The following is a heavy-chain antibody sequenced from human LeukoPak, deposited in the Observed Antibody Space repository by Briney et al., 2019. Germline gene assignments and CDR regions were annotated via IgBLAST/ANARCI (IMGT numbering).Heavy chain of an antibody. CDR1: GGSISSGDYY. V-gene: IGHV4-30-4*01. CDR2: IYYSGST. CDR3: ARAPITMIVAYY. D-gene: IGHD3-22*01. J-gene: IGHJ4*02. Sequence: PSETLSLTCTVSGGSISSGDYYWSWIRQPPGKGLEWIGYIYYSGSTYYNPSLKSRVTISADTSKNQFSLKLSSVTAADTAVYYCARAPITMIVAYYWGQGTLVTVSS.